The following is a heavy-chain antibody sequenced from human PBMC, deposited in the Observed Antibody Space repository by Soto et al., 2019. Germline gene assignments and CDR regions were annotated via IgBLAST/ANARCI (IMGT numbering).Heavy chain of an antibody. D-gene: IGHD7-27*01. CDR3: ARLWGPENWGIQAFDV. V-gene: IGHV4-59*12. CDR2: INDRGNT. CDR1: GGSLTNYY. Sequence: QVQLQESGPGLVRPSETISLTCTVSGGSLTNYYWSWIRQPAGKGLEWIAYINDRGNTHYNPSLKSRLTISLDTANTQVSLRVTSVSAADTAVYYCARLWGPENWGIQAFDVWGQGAMVTVSS. J-gene: IGHJ3*01.